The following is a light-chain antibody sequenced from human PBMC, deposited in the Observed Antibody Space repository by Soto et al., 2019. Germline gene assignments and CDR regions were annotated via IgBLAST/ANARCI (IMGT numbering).Light chain of an antibody. J-gene: IGKJ2*01. CDR2: RAS. CDR3: QQYSTWPPRYT. CDR1: QSVSSY. Sequence: EIVMTQSPATLSVSPGGRATLSCRASQSVSSYLAWYQQRPGQPPRLLIYRASTRATGIPARFSGSGSGTAFSLTISSLQSEDFAVYYCQQYSTWPPRYTFGQGTKLEI. V-gene: IGKV3-15*01.